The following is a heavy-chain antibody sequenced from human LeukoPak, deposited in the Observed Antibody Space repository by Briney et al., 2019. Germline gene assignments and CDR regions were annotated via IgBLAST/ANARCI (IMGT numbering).Heavy chain of an antibody. J-gene: IGHJ4*02. CDR2: ISAYNGNT. V-gene: IGHV1-18*01. CDR3: AIDSRYYYDSSGPFTGGY. CDR1: GYTFTSYG. Sequence: ASVKVSCKASGYTFTSYGISWVRQAPGQGLEWMGWISAYNGNTNYAQKLQGRATMTTDTSTSTAYMELRSLRSDDTAVYYCAIDSRYYYDSSGPFTGGYWGQGTLVTVSS. D-gene: IGHD3-22*01.